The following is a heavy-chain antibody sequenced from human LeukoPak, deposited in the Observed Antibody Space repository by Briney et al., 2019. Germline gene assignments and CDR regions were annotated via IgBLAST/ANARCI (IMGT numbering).Heavy chain of an antibody. CDR1: GYTFTSYD. J-gene: IGHJ4*02. D-gene: IGHD3-10*01. Sequence: ASVKVSCKASGYTFTSYDIHWVRQATGQGLEWMGWMNPNSGNTGYAQKFQGRVTMTRNTSISTAYMELSSLRSEATAVYYCARVWLRVRGVIDYWGQGTLVTVSS. CDR3: ARVWLRVRGVIDY. V-gene: IGHV1-8*01. CDR2: MNPNSGNT.